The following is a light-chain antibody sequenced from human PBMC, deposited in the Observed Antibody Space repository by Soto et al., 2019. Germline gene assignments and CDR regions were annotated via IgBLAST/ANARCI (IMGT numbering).Light chain of an antibody. CDR1: ALPKQY. V-gene: IGLV3-25*02. CDR2: KDS. Sequence: SYELTQPPSVSVSPGQTARITCSGDALPKQYAYWYQQKPGQAPVLVIYKDSERPSGIPERFSGSSSGTTVTLTISGVQAEDEAGYYCQSADSSGTYYVFGTGTKV. CDR3: QSADSSGTYYV. J-gene: IGLJ1*01.